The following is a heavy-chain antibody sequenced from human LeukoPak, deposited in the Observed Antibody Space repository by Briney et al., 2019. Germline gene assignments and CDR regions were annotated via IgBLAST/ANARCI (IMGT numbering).Heavy chain of an antibody. Sequence: PSETLSLTCTVSGGSISHYYWSWIRQSPGKGLEWIGYVYYSGTTNYNPSLKSRVTISVDTSRNQFSLQLRSVTAADTAVYYCAREDPQTTVPEGMDVWGQGTTVIVSS. CDR3: AREDPQTTVPEGMDV. D-gene: IGHD4-17*01. V-gene: IGHV4-59*01. J-gene: IGHJ6*02. CDR2: VYYSGTT. CDR1: GGSISHYY.